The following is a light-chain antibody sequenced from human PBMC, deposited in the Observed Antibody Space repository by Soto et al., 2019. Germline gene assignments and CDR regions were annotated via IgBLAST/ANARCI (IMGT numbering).Light chain of an antibody. CDR3: QHYNNWPPWT. CDR2: GAS. J-gene: IGKJ1*01. V-gene: IGKV3-15*01. Sequence: EIVMTQSPATLSVSPGERATLSCRASQSVSSNLAGYQQKPGQVPSLLIYGASNRDTGIPARFSGSGSGTEFTLTISSLQSEDFAVYYCQHYNNWPPWTFGQGTKVEIK. CDR1: QSVSSN.